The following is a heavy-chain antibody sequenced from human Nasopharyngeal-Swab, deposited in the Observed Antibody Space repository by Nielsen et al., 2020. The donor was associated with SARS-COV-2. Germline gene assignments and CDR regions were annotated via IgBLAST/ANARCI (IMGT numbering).Heavy chain of an antibody. D-gene: IGHD1-1*01. CDR2: INLDSGGT. J-gene: IGHJ4*02. CDR3: ARGPRPKRHLDY. Sequence: ASVKVSCKTSGYTFASFAINWVRQATGRGLEWVGWINLDSGGTHYAQEFQGKVTLTRDTSRSTAYMELSSLRSEDTAVYYCARGPRPKRHLDYWGQGTLVTVSS. V-gene: IGHV1-8*02. CDR1: GYTFASFA.